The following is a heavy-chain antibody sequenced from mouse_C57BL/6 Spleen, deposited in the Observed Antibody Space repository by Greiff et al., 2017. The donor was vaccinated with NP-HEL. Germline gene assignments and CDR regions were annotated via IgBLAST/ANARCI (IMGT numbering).Heavy chain of an antibody. J-gene: IGHJ3*01. CDR3: TREGYARAWFAY. Sequence: EVNVVESGEGLVKPGGSLKLSCAASGFTFSSYAMSWVRQTPEKRLEWVAYISSGGDYIYYADTVKGRFTISRDNARNTLYLQMSSLKSEDTAMYYCTREGYARAWFAYWGQGTLVTVSA. CDR1: GFTFSSYA. D-gene: IGHD2-10*02. CDR2: ISSGGDYI. V-gene: IGHV5-9-1*02.